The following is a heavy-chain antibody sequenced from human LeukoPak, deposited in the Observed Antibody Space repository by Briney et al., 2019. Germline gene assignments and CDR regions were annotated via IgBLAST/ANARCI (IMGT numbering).Heavy chain of an antibody. D-gene: IGHD2-2*01. CDR1: GGSISSYY. V-gene: IGHV4-59*13. Sequence: SETLSLTCTVSGGSISSYYGSWIRQPPGKGLEWIGYIYYSESTNYNPSLKSRVTISVDTSKNQFSLKLSSVTAADTAVYYCARAKGVYCSSTSCFSAYYFDYWGQGTLVTVSS. CDR3: ARAKGVYCSSTSCFSAYYFDY. J-gene: IGHJ4*02. CDR2: IYYSEST.